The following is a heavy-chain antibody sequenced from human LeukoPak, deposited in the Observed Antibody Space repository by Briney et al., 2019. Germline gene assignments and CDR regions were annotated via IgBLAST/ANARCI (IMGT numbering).Heavy chain of an antibody. CDR2: IWYDGGNK. D-gene: IGHD2-2*01. CDR3: ARVAVGYCTGTSCYGDY. Sequence: PGRSLRLSCAASGFTFSSYYMHWVRQAPGKGLEWVAFIWYDGGNKYYADSVRRRFTISRDNSKHTLHLQMNSPTADDTVVYCCARVAVGYCTGTSCYGDYWGQGTLVTVSS. CDR1: GFTFSSYY. V-gene: IGHV3-33*01. J-gene: IGHJ4*02.